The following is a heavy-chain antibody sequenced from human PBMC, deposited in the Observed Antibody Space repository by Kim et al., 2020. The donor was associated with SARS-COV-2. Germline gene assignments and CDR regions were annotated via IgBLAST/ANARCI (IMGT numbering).Heavy chain of an antibody. Sequence: GGSLRLSCAASGFTFSSYAMSWVRQAPGKGLEWVSAISGSGGSTYYADSVKGRFTISRDNSKNTLYLQMNSLRAEDTAVYYCAKDSYYDSSGYYYELKIDYWGQGTLVTVSS. CDR1: GFTFSSYA. CDR2: ISGSGGST. CDR3: AKDSYYDSSGYYYELKIDY. D-gene: IGHD3-22*01. V-gene: IGHV3-23*01. J-gene: IGHJ4*02.